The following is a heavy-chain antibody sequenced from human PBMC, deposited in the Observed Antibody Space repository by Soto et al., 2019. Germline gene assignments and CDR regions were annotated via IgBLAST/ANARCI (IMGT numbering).Heavy chain of an antibody. CDR2: IIPIFGTA. CDR1: GGTFSSYA. CDR3: AKDIGGTFSYYYGMDV. V-gene: IGHV1-69*13. J-gene: IGHJ6*02. Sequence: SVKVSCKASGGTFSSYAISWVRQAPGQGLEWMGGIIPIFGTANYAQKFQGRVTITADESTSTAYMELNSLRTEDTALYYCAKDIGGTFSYYYGMDVWGQGTTVTVSS. D-gene: IGHD3-16*01.